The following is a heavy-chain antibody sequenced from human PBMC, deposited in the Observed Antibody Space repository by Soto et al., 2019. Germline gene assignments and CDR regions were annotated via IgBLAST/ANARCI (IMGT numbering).Heavy chain of an antibody. J-gene: IGHJ5*02. Sequence: QVQLVQSGAEVKEPGASMKVSCKASGYTFTDHYINWVRQAPGHAPEYMGRIHPNSGERKYVERFQGRVTMTRDTSISTAYLEVRRLTSDDTDVYFCARDLSRQSWKWLAPWGPGTRVTVSS. D-gene: IGHD1-1*01. V-gene: IGHV1-2*05. CDR1: GYTFTDHY. CDR3: ARDLSRQSWKWLAP. CDR2: IHPNSGER.